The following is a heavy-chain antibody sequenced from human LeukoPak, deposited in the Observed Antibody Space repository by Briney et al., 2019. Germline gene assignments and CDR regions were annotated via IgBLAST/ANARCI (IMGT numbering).Heavy chain of an antibody. J-gene: IGHJ2*01. Sequence: PGRSLRLSCVASGFTLSDFALHWVSRAPGRGLEWVAAVSYDGERKYYADSVKGRFTISRDDSRNTVYLQMNSVRIEDTAEYYCAKGGGVADYYPFIGQIFDLWGRGSLVIVSS. CDR2: VSYDGERK. CDR1: GFTLSDFA. D-gene: IGHD3-3*02. V-gene: IGHV3-30*04. CDR3: AKGGGVADYYPFIGQIFDL.